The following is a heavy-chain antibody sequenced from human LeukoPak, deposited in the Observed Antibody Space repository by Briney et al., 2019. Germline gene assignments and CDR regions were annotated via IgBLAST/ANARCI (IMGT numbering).Heavy chain of an antibody. CDR3: GRVQSQFFILAPGIAFDI. V-gene: IGHV1-58*02. J-gene: IGHJ3*02. CDR1: GFTFTSSA. Sequence: SVKVSCKASGFTFTSSAMQWVRQARGQRLEWIGWIVVGSGNTNYAQKFQERVTITRDMSTSTAYMELSSLRSEDTAVYYCGRVQSQFFILAPGIAFDIWGQGTMVTVSS. D-gene: IGHD3/OR15-3a*01. CDR2: IVVGSGNT.